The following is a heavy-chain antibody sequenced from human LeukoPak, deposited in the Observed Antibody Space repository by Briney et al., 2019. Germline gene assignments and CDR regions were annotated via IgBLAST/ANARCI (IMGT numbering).Heavy chain of an antibody. Sequence: PSETLSLTCTVSGGSVTTDYWSWIRQPPGKGLEWIGYFSYSGSTNYNPSLKSRVTISVDTSKNQFSLKLSSVTAADTAVYYCARGPLDSGYTYCDYWGQGTLVSVAS. CDR1: GGSVTTDY. CDR3: ARGPLDSGYTYCDY. J-gene: IGHJ4*02. V-gene: IGHV4-59*02. CDR2: FSYSGST. D-gene: IGHD5-12*01.